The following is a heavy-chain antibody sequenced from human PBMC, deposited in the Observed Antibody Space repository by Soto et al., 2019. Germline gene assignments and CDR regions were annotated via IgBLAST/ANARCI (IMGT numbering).Heavy chain of an antibody. V-gene: IGHV3-48*01. J-gene: IGHJ6*03. CDR2: ISSSSSTI. D-gene: IGHD6-13*01. Sequence: GGSLRLSCAASGFTFSSYSMNWVRQAPGKGLEWVSYISSSSSTIYYADSVKGRFTISRDNAKNSLYLQMNSLRAEDTAVYYCARDFIAAAVRYYYYYMDVWGKGTTVTVSS. CDR3: ARDFIAAAVRYYYYYMDV. CDR1: GFTFSSYS.